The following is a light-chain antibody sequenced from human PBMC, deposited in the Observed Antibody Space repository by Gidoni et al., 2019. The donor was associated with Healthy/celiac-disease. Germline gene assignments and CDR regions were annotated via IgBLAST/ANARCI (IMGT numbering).Light chain of an antibody. J-gene: IGLJ3*02. CDR3: LLSYSGAYWV. CDR2: DTS. V-gene: IGLV7-46*01. Sequence: TSTRTWVCGACASTSGHYPDLFHQNLGHAPKKLIYDTSNNHSCTPALFSGSLLGGKAALTLSGAQPEDEAEYYCLLSYSGAYWVFGGGTKLTVL. CDR1: ACASTSGHY.